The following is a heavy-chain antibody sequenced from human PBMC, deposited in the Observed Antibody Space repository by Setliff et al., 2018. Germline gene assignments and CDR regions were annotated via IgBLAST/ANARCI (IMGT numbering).Heavy chain of an antibody. V-gene: IGHV3-7*01. CDR3: AREAYGQLWFDY. CDR2: IKQDGSEK. J-gene: IGHJ4*02. Sequence: GGSLRLSCAASGFTFSRYWRSWVRQAPGKGLEWVANIKQDGSEKYYVDSVKGRFTIYRDNAENTLYLQMNNLRAEDTAVYYCAREAYGQLWFDYWGQGTLVTVSS. D-gene: IGHD3-10*01. CDR1: GFTFSRYW.